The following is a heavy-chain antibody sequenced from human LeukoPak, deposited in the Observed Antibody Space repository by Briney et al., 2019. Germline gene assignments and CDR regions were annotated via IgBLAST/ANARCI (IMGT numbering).Heavy chain of an antibody. CDR3: ARLRWYGDY. V-gene: IGHV4-39*01. D-gene: IGHD6-13*01. Sequence: SETLSLTCTVSGGSISSSSSYWGWIRQPPGKGLEWIGSISYRGSTYYHPSLKSRVTISVDTSKNQFSLKVSSVTAADTAVYYCARLRWYGDYWGQGTLVTVSS. CDR1: GGSISSSSSY. CDR2: ISYRGST. J-gene: IGHJ4*02.